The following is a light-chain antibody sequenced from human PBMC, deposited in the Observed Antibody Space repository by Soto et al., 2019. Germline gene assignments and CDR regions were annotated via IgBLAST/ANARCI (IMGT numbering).Light chain of an antibody. CDR3: SSYTSSSTYG. CDR2: DVS. CDR1: SSDVGGYNY. Sequence: AVTQPASVSGSPGQSITISCTGTSSDVGGYNYVSWYQSHPGEAPKLIIYDVSNRPSGVSDRFSGSKSGNTASLTISGLQAEDEADYYCSSYTSSSTYGFGTGTKVTVL. V-gene: IGLV2-14*03. J-gene: IGLJ1*01.